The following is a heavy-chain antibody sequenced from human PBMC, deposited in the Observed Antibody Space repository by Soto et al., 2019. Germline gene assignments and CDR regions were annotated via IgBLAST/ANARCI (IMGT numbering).Heavy chain of an antibody. J-gene: IGHJ5*01. CDR1: GFTFSNYA. CDR3: AKGMATILGWIDS. V-gene: IGHV3-23*01. CDR2: ITSSGSST. Sequence: EVQLLESGGGLVQPGGSLRLSCAASGFTFSNYAMTWVRQSPGKGLEWVSIITSSGSSTHFADSVKGRFTISRDNSKNTLYLQMNTLRAEDTAVYYCAKGMATILGWIDSWGQGTQVTVSS. D-gene: IGHD5-12*01.